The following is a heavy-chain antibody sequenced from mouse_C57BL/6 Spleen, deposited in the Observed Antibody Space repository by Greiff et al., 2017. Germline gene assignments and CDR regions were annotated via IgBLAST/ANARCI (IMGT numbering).Heavy chain of an antibody. V-gene: IGHV1-50*01. Sequence: VQLQQPGAELVKPGASVKLSCKASGYTFTSYWMQWVKQRPGQGLEWIGEIDPSDSYTNYNQKFKGKATLTVDTSSSTAYMQLSSLTSEDSAVYDCARWPYSNYVYYAMDYWGQGTSVTVSS. CDR3: ARWPYSNYVYYAMDY. CDR2: IDPSDSYT. D-gene: IGHD2-5*01. CDR1: GYTFTSYW. J-gene: IGHJ4*01.